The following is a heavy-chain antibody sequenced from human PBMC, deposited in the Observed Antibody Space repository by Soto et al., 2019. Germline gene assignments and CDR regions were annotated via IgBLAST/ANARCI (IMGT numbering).Heavy chain of an antibody. CDR3: AKTLGKSSAPSPPLSYLDS. D-gene: IGHD3-16*01. Sequence: EVQLVESGGGLVQPGRSLRISCAASGFTFGDYAMHWVRQVPGKGLEWVSGITSDSGDKVYADSVKGRFTISRDNAENSLSLQMDSLRPEHTVFYFCAKTLGKSSAPSPPLSYLDSRGQGTLVTVSS. CDR2: ITSDSGDK. V-gene: IGHV3-9*01. CDR1: GFTFGDYA. J-gene: IGHJ4*02.